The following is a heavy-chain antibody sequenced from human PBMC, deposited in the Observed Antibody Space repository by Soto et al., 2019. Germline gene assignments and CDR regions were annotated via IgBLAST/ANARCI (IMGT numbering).Heavy chain of an antibody. Sequence: QGQLVQSGGEVTKPGASVKVSCNASGYTFTRYGISWVRQAPGQGLEWLGWISPYSGHTKDAQKVQGRVTRTTETFTGTAYMELRSLAYDDTAVYSCARDRCTAAKCYTHHLDVWGQGTTVIVSS. CDR1: GYTFTRYG. D-gene: IGHD2-8*02. J-gene: IGHJ6*02. CDR3: ARDRCTAAKCYTHHLDV. V-gene: IGHV1-18*04. CDR2: ISPYSGHT.